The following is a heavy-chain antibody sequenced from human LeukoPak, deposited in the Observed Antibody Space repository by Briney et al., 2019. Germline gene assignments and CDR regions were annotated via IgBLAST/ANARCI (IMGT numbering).Heavy chain of an antibody. V-gene: IGHV3-11*04. CDR3: ARDMSDCYDSYLDDAFDI. J-gene: IGHJ3*02. D-gene: IGHD3-22*01. CDR1: GFTFSDYY. Sequence: EAGGSLRLSCAASGFTFSDYYMSWIRQAPGKGLEWVSYISSSGSTIYYADSVKGRFTISRDNAKNSLYLQMNSLRAEDTAVYYCARDMSDCYDSYLDDAFDIWGQGTMVTVSS. CDR2: ISSSGSTI.